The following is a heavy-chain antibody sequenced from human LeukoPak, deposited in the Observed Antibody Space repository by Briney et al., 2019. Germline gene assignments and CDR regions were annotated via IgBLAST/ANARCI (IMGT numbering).Heavy chain of an antibody. CDR2: IYYSGST. Sequence: SQTLSLTCTVSGGSISSGDYYWSWIRQPPGKGLEWIGYIYYSGSTYYNPSLKSRVTISVDTSKNQFSLKLSSVTAADTAVYYCARGIAAAEYYFDYWGQGTLVTVSS. V-gene: IGHV4-30-4*01. D-gene: IGHD6-13*01. CDR1: GGSISSGDYY. J-gene: IGHJ4*02. CDR3: ARGIAAAEYYFDY.